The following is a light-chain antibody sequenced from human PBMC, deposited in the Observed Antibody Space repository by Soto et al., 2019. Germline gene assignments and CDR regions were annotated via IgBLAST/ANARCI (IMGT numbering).Light chain of an antibody. CDR2: AAS. V-gene: IGKV1-9*01. CDR1: QGISSY. J-gene: IGKJ5*01. Sequence: IQLTQSPSSLSASVGDRVTITCRASQGISSYLARYQQKPGKAPKLLIYAASTLQSGVPSRFSGSGSGTDFTLTISSLHPEDFAPYYCQQLNSYPRGITFGQGTRLEIK. CDR3: QQLNSYPRGIT.